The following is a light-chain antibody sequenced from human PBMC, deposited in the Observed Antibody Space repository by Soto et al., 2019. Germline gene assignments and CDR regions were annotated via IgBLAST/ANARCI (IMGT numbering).Light chain of an antibody. CDR3: QQRSNWLLT. Sequence: EIVLTQSPGTLSLSPGERATLSCRASQSLNSLYLAWYQQKPGQAPRPLIYGSSNRATGIPDRFSGSGSGKDFTLTISSLEPEDFAVYYCQQRSNWLLTFGGGTKVDIK. J-gene: IGKJ4*01. CDR2: GSS. V-gene: IGKV3D-20*02. CDR1: QSLNSLY.